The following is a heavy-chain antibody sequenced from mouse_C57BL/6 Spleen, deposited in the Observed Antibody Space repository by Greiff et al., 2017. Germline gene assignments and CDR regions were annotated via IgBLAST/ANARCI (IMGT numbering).Heavy chain of an antibody. CDR1: GYAFSSSW. D-gene: IGHD2-5*01. CDR3: AREAYYSNYVDY. Sequence: QVQLQQSGPELVKPGASVKISCKASGYAFSSSWLNWVKQRPGKGLEWIGRIYPGDGDTNYNGKFKGKATLTADKSSSTAYMQLSSLTSEDSAVYFCAREAYYSNYVDYWGQGTTLTVSS. CDR2: IYPGDGDT. V-gene: IGHV1-82*01. J-gene: IGHJ2*01.